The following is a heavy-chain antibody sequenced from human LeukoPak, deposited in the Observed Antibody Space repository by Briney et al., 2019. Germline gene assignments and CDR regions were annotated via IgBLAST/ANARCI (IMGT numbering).Heavy chain of an antibody. CDR1: GGSISSYY. CDR2: IYTSGST. J-gene: IGHJ6*02. Sequence: SQTLSLTCTVSGGSISSYYWSWVRQPAGKGLEWIGRIYTSGSTNYNPSLKSRVTMSVDTSKNQFSLRLSSVAAADTAVYYCARCPYYYGMDVWGQGTTVTVSS. CDR3: ARCPYYYGMDV. V-gene: IGHV4-4*07.